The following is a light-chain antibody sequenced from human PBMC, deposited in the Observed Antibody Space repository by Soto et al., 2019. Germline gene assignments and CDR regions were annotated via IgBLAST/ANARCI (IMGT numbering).Light chain of an antibody. Sequence: DIVMTQSPDSLAVSLGERATINCKSSQSVLFNSNNKNYLAWYQQKPGQPPKLLIYWASTRESGVPDRFSDSGSGTDFTLTISSLQAEDVAVYYCQQYHDTPRTFGRGTKVEIK. CDR2: WAS. CDR1: QSVLFNSNNKNY. J-gene: IGKJ1*01. V-gene: IGKV4-1*01. CDR3: QQYHDTPRT.